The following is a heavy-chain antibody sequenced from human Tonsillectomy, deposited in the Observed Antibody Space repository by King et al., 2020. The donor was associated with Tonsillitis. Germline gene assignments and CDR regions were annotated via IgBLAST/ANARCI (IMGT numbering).Heavy chain of an antibody. Sequence: QLQESGPGLVKPSETLSLTCTVSGGSISTYYWNWIRQPPGKGLEWIGYIYYSGSTNYNPSLKSRVTMSVDTSNHQFSLKMLSVSAADTATYYWARGPSTAMGSTYWYFDLWGRGTLVTVSS. CDR3: ARGPSTAMGSTYWYFDL. CDR2: IYYSGST. V-gene: IGHV4-59*01. CDR1: GGSISTYY. J-gene: IGHJ2*01. D-gene: IGHD5-18*01.